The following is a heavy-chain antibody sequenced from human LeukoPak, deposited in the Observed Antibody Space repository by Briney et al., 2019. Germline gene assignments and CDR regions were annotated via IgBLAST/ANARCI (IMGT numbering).Heavy chain of an antibody. V-gene: IGHV3-7*01. CDR2: IKEDGSEK. CDR1: GFTFSNYW. CDR3: VREGKWEMTTTTGSFDY. Sequence: SGGSLRLSCAASGFTFSNYWMNWVRQAPEKGLEWVANIKEDGSEKYYVDSGKGRFTISRDNAENSLYLQMNSLRAEDTAVYYCVREGKWEMTTTTGSFDYWGQGTLVTVSS. J-gene: IGHJ4*02. D-gene: IGHD5-24*01.